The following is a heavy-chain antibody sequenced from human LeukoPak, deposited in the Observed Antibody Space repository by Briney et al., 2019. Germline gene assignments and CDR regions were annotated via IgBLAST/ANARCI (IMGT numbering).Heavy chain of an antibody. J-gene: IGHJ6*02. D-gene: IGHD3-10*01. CDR1: GYTFTSYD. Sequence: ASVKVSCKASGYTFTSYDINWVRQAPGQGLEWMGWMNPNSGNTGYAQKFQGRVTMTRNTSISTAYMELSSLRSEDTAVYYCARVGWFGELLAYYYYGMDVWGQGTTVTVSS. V-gene: IGHV1-8*01. CDR2: MNPNSGNT. CDR3: ARVGWFGELLAYYYYGMDV.